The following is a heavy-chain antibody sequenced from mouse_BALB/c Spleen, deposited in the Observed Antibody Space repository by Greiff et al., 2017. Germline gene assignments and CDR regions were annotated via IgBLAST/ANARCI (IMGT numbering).Heavy chain of an antibody. Sequence: EVQGVESGGGLVQPGGSRKLSCAASGFTFSSFGMHWVRQAPEKGLEWVAYISSGSSTIYYEDTVKGRFTISRDNPKNTLFLQMTSLRSEDTAMYYCARRVEGNSYYYAMDYWGQGTSVTVSS. J-gene: IGHJ4*01. CDR2: ISSGSSTI. CDR3: ARRVEGNSYYYAMDY. D-gene: IGHD2-1*01. V-gene: IGHV5-17*02. CDR1: GFTFSSFG.